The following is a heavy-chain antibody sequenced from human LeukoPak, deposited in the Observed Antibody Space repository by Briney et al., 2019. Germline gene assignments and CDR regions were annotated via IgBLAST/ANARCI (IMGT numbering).Heavy chain of an antibody. V-gene: IGHV3-53*01. CDR1: GFTVSSNY. J-gene: IGHJ3*02. Sequence: GGSLGLSCAASGFTVSSNYMSWVRQAPGKGLEWVSVIYSGGSTYYADSVKGRFTISRDNSKNTLYLQMNSLRAEDTAVYYCARGALSGSYSGAFDIWGQGTMVTVSS. D-gene: IGHD1-26*01. CDR2: IYSGGST. CDR3: ARGALSGSYSGAFDI.